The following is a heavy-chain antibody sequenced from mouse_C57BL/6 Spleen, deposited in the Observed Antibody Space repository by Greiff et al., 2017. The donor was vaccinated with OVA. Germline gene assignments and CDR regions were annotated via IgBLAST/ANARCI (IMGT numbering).Heavy chain of an antibody. CDR1: GYTFTSYW. CDR2: IHPNSGST. V-gene: IGHV1-64*01. J-gene: IGHJ1*03. Sequence: QVQLQQPGAELVKPGASVKLSCKASGYTFTSYWMHWVKQRPGQGLEWIGMIHPNSGSTNYNEKFKSKATLTVDKSSSTAYMQLSSLTSEDSAVYYCARDDYYGSSYDWYFDVWGTGTTVTVSS. CDR3: ARDDYYGSSYDWYFDV. D-gene: IGHD1-1*01.